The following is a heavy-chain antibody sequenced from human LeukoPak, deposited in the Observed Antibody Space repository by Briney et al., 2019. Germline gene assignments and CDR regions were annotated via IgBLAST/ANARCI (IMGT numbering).Heavy chain of an antibody. Sequence: SQTLSLTCTVSGGSISSGDYYWSWIRQPPGKGLEWIGYIYYSGSTYYNPSLKSQVTISVDTSKNQFSLKLSSVTAADTAVYYCARRGILQSQIRAFGIWGQGTMVSVSS. D-gene: IGHD1-14*01. CDR1: GGSISSGDYY. CDR2: IYYSGST. CDR3: ARRGILQSQIRAFGI. J-gene: IGHJ3*02. V-gene: IGHV4-30-4*01.